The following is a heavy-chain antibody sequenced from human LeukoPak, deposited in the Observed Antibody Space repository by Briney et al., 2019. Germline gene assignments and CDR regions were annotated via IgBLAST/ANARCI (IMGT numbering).Heavy chain of an antibody. D-gene: IGHD6-19*01. Sequence: PGGSLRLSCAASGFTFTIYGMYWVRQAPGKGLEWVAMISYDESNKYYADSVKGRFTISSDNSKNTLYLQMNSLRAEDTAVYYCARDGSSGWYWVDYWGQGTLVTVSS. J-gene: IGHJ4*02. CDR2: ISYDESNK. CDR1: GFTFTIYG. V-gene: IGHV3-30*03. CDR3: ARDGSSGWYWVDY.